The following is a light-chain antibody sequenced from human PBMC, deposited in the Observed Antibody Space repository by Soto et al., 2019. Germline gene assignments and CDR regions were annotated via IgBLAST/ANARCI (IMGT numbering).Light chain of an antibody. J-gene: IGKJ1*01. CDR1: QSVSSY. V-gene: IGKV3D-15*01. CDR2: DAS. Sequence: EIVMTQSPATLSLSPGERATLSCRASQSVSSYVAWYQQKPGQAPRLLIYDASNRATGIPARFSGGGSGTEFVLTISDLQSEDFAVYSCQQYNAWPPTFGQGTKVDIK. CDR3: QQYNAWPPT.